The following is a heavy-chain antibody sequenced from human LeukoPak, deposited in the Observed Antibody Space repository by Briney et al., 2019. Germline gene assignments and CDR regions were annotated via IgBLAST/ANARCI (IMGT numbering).Heavy chain of an antibody. CDR2: IIPIFGTA. Sequence: ASVKVSCKASGGTFSSYAISWARQAPGQGLEWMGGIIPIFGTANYAQKFQGRVTITADESTSTAYMELSSLRSEDTAVYYCASALDCSSTSCSGRVAFDIWGQGTMVTVSS. V-gene: IGHV1-69*13. CDR3: ASALDCSSTSCSGRVAFDI. J-gene: IGHJ3*02. D-gene: IGHD2-2*01. CDR1: GGTFSSYA.